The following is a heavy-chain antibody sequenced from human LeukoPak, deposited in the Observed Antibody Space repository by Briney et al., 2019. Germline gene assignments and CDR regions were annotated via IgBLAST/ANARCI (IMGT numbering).Heavy chain of an antibody. V-gene: IGHV4-4*02. CDR1: GGSLSSSDW. CDR2: IYHSGST. J-gene: IGHJ6*04. D-gene: IGHD1-20*01. Sequence: SGTLSLTCAVSGGSLSSSDWWSWGRQPPGKGLEWIGEIYHSGSTNYNPSLKSRVTISVDKSKNQFSLKLSSVTAADTAVYYCASGGLTASRYYYYGMDVWGKGTTVTVSS. CDR3: ASGGLTASRYYYYGMDV.